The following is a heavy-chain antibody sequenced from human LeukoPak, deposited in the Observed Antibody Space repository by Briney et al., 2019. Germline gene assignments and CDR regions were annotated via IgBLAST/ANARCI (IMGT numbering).Heavy chain of an antibody. D-gene: IGHD6-13*01. V-gene: IGHV3-23*01. CDR3: ARARTRSSQSVTDY. J-gene: IGHJ4*02. Sequence: GGSLRLSCAASGFTFGMYAMSWVRQAPGKGLEWVSTLSGSGGSTYYADSVKGRFTISGDNSKNTLYLQMSSLRAEDTAVYYCARARTRSSQSVTDYWGQGTLVTVSS. CDR1: GFTFGMYA. CDR2: LSGSGGST.